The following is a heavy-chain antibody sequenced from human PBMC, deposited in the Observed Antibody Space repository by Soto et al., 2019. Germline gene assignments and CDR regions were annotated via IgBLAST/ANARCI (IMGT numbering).Heavy chain of an antibody. CDR1: GFTFSTYA. V-gene: IGHV3-23*01. J-gene: IGHJ4*02. Sequence: GGSLRLSCTGSGFTFSTYAINWVRQAPGKGLEWVSAISPSGDLTYHADSVKGRFTTSRDNYRNTVFLQMNSLRAEDTAIYCCGQESLATCERRSYDHWGQGTLVTVSS. CDR2: ISPSGDLT. D-gene: IGHD3-16*01. CDR3: GQESLATCERRSYDH.